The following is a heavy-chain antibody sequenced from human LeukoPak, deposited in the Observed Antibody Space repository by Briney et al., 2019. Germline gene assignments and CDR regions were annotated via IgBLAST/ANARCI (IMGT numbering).Heavy chain of an antibody. CDR3: ARADVGVACLDY. CDR1: GGTFSSYA. CDR2: IIPIFGTA. D-gene: IGHD3-10*01. Sequence: GASVKVSCKASGGTFSSYAISWVRQAPGQGLEWMGGIIPIFGTANYAQKFQGRVTITADESTSTAYMELSSLRSEDTAVYYCARADVGVACLDYWGQGTLVTVSS. V-gene: IGHV1-69*13. J-gene: IGHJ4*02.